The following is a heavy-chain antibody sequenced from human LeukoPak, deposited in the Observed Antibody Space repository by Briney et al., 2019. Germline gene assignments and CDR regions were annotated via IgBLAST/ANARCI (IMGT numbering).Heavy chain of an antibody. CDR1: GGSISSSSYY. CDR3: ARDRVYSYGRLHGY. Sequence: SETLSLTCTVSGGSISSSSYYWGWIRQPPGKGLEWIGSIYYSGSTYYNPSLKSRVTTSVDTSKNQFSLKLSSVTAADTAVYYCARDRVYSYGRLHGYWGQGTLVTVSS. CDR2: IYYSGST. D-gene: IGHD5-18*01. J-gene: IGHJ4*02. V-gene: IGHV4-39*07.